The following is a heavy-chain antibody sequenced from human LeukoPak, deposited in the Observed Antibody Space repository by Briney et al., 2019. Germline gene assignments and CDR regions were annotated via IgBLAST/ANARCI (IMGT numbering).Heavy chain of an antibody. D-gene: IGHD2-2*01. CDR3: VREDAHTYYFDF. V-gene: IGHV1-46*01. CDR1: GYTFTSYH. Sequence: ASVKVSCKTSGYTFTSYHMHWVRQAPGQGLEWVARIKSTFDTTVYAQKFQGRVTVTRAPSTRTVYMDLRSLSSEDTAVYSCVREDAHTYYFDFWGPGNLVTVSS. CDR2: IKSTFDTT. J-gene: IGHJ4*02.